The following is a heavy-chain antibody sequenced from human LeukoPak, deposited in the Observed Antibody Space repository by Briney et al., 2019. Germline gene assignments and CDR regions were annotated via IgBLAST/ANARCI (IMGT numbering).Heavy chain of an antibody. D-gene: IGHD6-13*01. Sequence: GGSLRLSCAASGFTFSSSGMHWVRQAPGKGLEWVAVIWSDGSDTHYEDSVKGRFTISRDNSKNTLFLQMNSLRAEDTAVYYCARDRGSRWYGPIDYWGQGTLVTVSS. CDR1: GFTFSSSG. CDR3: ARDRGSRWYGPIDY. J-gene: IGHJ4*02. CDR2: IWSDGSDT. V-gene: IGHV3-33*01.